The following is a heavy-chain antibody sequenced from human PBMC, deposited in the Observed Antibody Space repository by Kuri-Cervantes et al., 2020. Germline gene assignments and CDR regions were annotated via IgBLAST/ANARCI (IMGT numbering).Heavy chain of an antibody. D-gene: IGHD3-9*01. CDR2: IWYDGSNK. Sequence: GGSLRLSCAASGFTFSSYGMHWVRQAPGKGLEWVAVIWYDGSNKYYADSVKGRFTISRDNSKNTLYLQMNSLRAEDTAVYYCAKGDDILTGYYNDAFDIWGQETMVTVSS. J-gene: IGHJ3*02. CDR1: GFTFSSYG. V-gene: IGHV3-33*06. CDR3: AKGDDILTGYYNDAFDI.